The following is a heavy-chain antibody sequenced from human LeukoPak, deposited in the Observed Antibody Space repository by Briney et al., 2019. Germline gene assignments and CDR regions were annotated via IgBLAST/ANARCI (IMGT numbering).Heavy chain of an antibody. J-gene: IGHJ5*02. CDR2: INPNSGGT. CDR3: AREPRRGHWFDP. CDR1: GYTFTGYY. V-gene: IGHV1-2*02. Sequence: ASVKVSCKASGYTFTGYYMHWVRQAPGQGLEWMGWINPNSGGTNYAQKFQGRVTMTRDTSISTAYMELSRLRSDDTAVYCCAREPRRGHWFDPWGQGTLVTVSS.